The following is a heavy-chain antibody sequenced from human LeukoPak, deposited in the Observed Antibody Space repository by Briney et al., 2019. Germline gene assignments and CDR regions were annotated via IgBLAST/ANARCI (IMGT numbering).Heavy chain of an antibody. CDR1: GFTFSSYA. CDR3: ARGGRIVGATGGLDY. CDR2: IGAGGTFT. D-gene: IGHD1-26*01. V-gene: IGHV3-23*01. J-gene: IGHJ4*02. Sequence: GGSLRLSCTASGFTFSSYAMNWVRQAPGKGLEWVSGIGAGGTFTYYADSVKGRFTIFRDNSRNTLYLQMNSLRAEDTAVYYCARGGRIVGATGGLDYWGQGTLVTVSS.